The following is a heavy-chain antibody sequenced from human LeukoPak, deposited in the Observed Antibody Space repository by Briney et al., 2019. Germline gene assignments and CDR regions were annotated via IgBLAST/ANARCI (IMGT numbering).Heavy chain of an antibody. CDR1: GFTFSSYA. Sequence: GGSLRLSCAAPGFTFSSYAISWVPQAPGKGREWVSAISGSGGSTYYADSVKGRFTISRDNSKNTLYLQMNSLRAEDTAVYYCENRLQDYFDYWGQGTLVTVSS. CDR3: ENRLQDYFDY. V-gene: IGHV3-23*01. J-gene: IGHJ4*02. CDR2: ISGSGGST.